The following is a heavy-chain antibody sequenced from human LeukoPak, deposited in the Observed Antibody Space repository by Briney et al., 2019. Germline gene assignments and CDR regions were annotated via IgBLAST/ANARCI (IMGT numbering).Heavy chain of an antibody. V-gene: IGHV3-23*01. Sequence: GGSLRLSCADTGFTFSSYGMSWVRQAPGKGLEWVSAITGNGANTFYADSVKGRFTISRDNSKNTMYLQMNSLRAEDTALYYCARHRSGSYPNWFDPWGQGTLVTVSS. CDR1: GFTFSSYG. D-gene: IGHD3-10*01. CDR3: ARHRSGSYPNWFDP. J-gene: IGHJ5*02. CDR2: ITGNGANT.